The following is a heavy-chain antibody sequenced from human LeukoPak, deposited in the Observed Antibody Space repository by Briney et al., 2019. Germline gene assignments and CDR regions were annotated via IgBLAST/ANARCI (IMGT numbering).Heavy chain of an antibody. CDR1: GGSISSSSYY. CDR3: ARLSVLVVVPAGWFDP. J-gene: IGHJ5*02. D-gene: IGHD2-2*01. V-gene: IGHV4-39*01. Sequence: SETLSLTCTVSGGSISSSSYYWGWIRQPPGKGLEWIGSIYYSGSTYYNPSLKSRVTISVDTSKNQFSLKLSSVTAADTAVYYCARLSVLVVVPAGWFDPWGQGTLVTVSS. CDR2: IYYSGST.